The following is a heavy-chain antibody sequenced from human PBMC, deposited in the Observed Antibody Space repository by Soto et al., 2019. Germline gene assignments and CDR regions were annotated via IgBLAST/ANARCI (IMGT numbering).Heavy chain of an antibody. CDR1: GGTFSSYA. Sequence: QVQLVQSGAEVKKPGSSVKVSCKASGGTFSSYAISWMRQAPGQGLEWMGGIIPIFGTANYAQKFTCRVTITADESTSTAYMELISLRSEDTAVYYCARGEMDTHHPDYSGQGTLVTVSS. CDR3: ARGEMDTHHPDY. V-gene: IGHV1-69*01. J-gene: IGHJ4*02. D-gene: IGHD5-18*01. CDR2: IIPIFGTA.